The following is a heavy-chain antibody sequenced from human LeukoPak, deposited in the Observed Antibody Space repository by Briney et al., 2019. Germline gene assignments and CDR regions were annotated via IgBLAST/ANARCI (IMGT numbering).Heavy chain of an antibody. CDR3: AKDPYYYGSGSYSWFDP. D-gene: IGHD3-10*01. CDR1: GFTFSSYA. Sequence: GRSLRLSCAASGFTFSSYAMSWVRQAPGKGLEWVSANSGSGGSTYYADSVKGRFTISRDNSKNTLYLQMNSLRAEDTAVYYCAKDPYYYGSGSYSWFDPWGQGTLVTVSS. J-gene: IGHJ5*02. CDR2: NSGSGGST. V-gene: IGHV3-23*01.